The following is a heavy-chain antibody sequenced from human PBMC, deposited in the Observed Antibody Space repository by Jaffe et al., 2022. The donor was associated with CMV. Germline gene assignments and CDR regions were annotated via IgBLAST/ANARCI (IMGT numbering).Heavy chain of an antibody. CDR3: ARDRTITGTTQGRAFDI. CDR1: GGSISSGGYY. J-gene: IGHJ3*02. Sequence: QVQLQESGPGLVKPSQTLSLTCTVSGGSISSGGYYWSWIRQHPGKGLEWIGYIYYSGSTYYNPSLKSRVTISVDTSKNQFSLKLSSVTAADTAVYYCARDRTITGTTQGRAFDIWGQGTMVTVSS. V-gene: IGHV4-31*03. D-gene: IGHD1-7*01. CDR2: IYYSGST.